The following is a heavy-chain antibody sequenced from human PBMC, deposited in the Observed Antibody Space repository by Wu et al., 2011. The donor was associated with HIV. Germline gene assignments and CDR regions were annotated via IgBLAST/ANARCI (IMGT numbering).Heavy chain of an antibody. J-gene: IGHJ3*02. V-gene: IGHV1-69*05. D-gene: IGHD2-15*01. CDR3: ASQNPXLVVVVAATHRPDAFDI. CDR2: IIPLSGTA. CDR1: GGTFSRYA. Sequence: QIQLVQSGAEVKKPGSLVKVSCKASGGTFSRYAISWVRQAPGHGLEWMGEIIPLSGTAKYAQKFRGRVTITTDDSTSTGYMELTSLRSEDTAVYYCASQNPXLVVVVAATHRPDAFDI.